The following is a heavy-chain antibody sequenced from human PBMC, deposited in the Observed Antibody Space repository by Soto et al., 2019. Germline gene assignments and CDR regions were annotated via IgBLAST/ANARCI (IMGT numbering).Heavy chain of an antibody. CDR2: ISWNSGSI. Sequence: SLRLSCAASGFTFDDYAMHWVRQAPGKGLEWVSGISWNSGSIGYADSVKGRFTISRDNAKNSLYLQMNSLRAEDTALYYCAKDMNFWSGYSGYGMDVWGQGTTVTVSS. CDR3: AKDMNFWSGYSGYGMDV. V-gene: IGHV3-9*01. J-gene: IGHJ6*02. CDR1: GFTFDDYA. D-gene: IGHD3-3*01.